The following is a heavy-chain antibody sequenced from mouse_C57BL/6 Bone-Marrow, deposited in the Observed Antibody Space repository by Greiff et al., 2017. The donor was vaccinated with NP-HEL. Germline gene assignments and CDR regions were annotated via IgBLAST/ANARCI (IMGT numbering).Heavy chain of an antibody. J-gene: IGHJ4*01. CDR3: ARDLGGGNYAYAMDY. V-gene: IGHV5-16*01. Sequence: EVKLMESEGGLVQPGSSMKLSCTASGFTFSDYYMAWVRQVPEKGLEWVANINYDGSSTYYLDSLKSRFIISRDNAKNILYLQMSSLKSEDTATYYCARDLGGGNYAYAMDYWGQGTSVTVSS. CDR1: GFTFSDYY. D-gene: IGHD2-1*01. CDR2: INYDGSST.